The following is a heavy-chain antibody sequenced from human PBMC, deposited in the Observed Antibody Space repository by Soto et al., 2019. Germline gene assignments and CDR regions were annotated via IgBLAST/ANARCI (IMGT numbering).Heavy chain of an antibody. Sequence: QVQLQESGPGLVKPSETLSLTCTVSGGSISSYYWSWIRQPPGKGLEWIGYIYYSGSTNYNPSLXGXVXIXXATSKNQFSLKLSSVTAADTAVYYCARAYGGYADYWGQGALVTVSS. D-gene: IGHD5-12*01. CDR2: IYYSGST. V-gene: IGHV4-59*01. CDR1: GGSISSYY. J-gene: IGHJ4*02. CDR3: ARAYGGYADY.